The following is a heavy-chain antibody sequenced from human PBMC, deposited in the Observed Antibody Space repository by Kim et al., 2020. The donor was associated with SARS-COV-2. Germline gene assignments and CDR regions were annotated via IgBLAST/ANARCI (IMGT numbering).Heavy chain of an antibody. CDR2: IYTSGST. V-gene: IGHV4-4*07. Sequence: SETLSLTCTVSGGSISSYYWSWIRQPAGKGLEWIGRIYTSGSTNYNPSLKSRVTMSVDTSKNQFSLKLSSVTAADTAVYYCARVGYYYDSSGYYRWRYFDYWGQGTLVTVSS. J-gene: IGHJ4*02. D-gene: IGHD3-22*01. CDR3: ARVGYYYDSSGYYRWRYFDY. CDR1: GGSISSYY.